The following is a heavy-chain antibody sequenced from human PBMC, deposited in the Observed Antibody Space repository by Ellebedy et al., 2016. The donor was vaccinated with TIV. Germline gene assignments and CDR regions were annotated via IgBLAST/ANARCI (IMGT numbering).Heavy chain of an antibody. J-gene: IGHJ3*02. D-gene: IGHD3-22*01. CDR2: INPSGGST. Sequence: ASVKVSCXASGYTFTSYYMHWVRQAPGQGLEWMGIINPSGGSTSYAQKFQGRVTMTRDTSTSTVYMELSSLRSEDTAVYYCARDHAPVGGYYYKAFDIWGQGTMVTVSS. CDR3: ARDHAPVGGYYYKAFDI. V-gene: IGHV1-46*01. CDR1: GYTFTSYY.